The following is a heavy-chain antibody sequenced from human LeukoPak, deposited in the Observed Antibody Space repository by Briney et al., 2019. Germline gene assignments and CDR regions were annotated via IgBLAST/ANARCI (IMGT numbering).Heavy chain of an antibody. CDR2: INPNSGGT. D-gene: IGHD1-1*01. CDR3: AREETTGTVLGPPGNWFDH. V-gene: IGHV1-2*02. J-gene: IGHJ5*02. CDR1: GYTFTGYY. Sequence: ASVKVSCTASGYTFTGYYMHWVRQAPGQGLEWMGWINPNSGGTNYAQKFQGRVTMTRDTSISTAYMELSRLRSDDPAVYYCAREETTGTVLGPPGNWFDHWGQGTLVTVSS.